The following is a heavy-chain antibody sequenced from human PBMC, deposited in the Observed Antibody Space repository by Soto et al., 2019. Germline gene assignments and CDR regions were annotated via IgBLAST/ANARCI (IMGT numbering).Heavy chain of an antibody. CDR1: GFTFSSYA. CDR3: AKAATPYCSGGSCYLASFDY. D-gene: IGHD2-15*01. V-gene: IGHV3-23*01. CDR2: ISGSGGST. J-gene: IGHJ4*02. Sequence: GGSLRLSCAASGFTFSSYAMSWVRQAPGKGLEWVSAISGSGGSTYYADSVKGRFTISRDNSKNTLYLQMNSLRAEDTAVYYCAKAATPYCSGGSCYLASFDYWGQGTLVTVSS.